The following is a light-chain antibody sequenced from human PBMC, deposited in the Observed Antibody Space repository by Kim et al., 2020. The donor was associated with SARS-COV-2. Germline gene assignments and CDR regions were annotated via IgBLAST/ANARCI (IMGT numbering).Light chain of an antibody. CDR3: QQYNNWPQT. CDR2: GAS. CDR1: PSVSSN. Sequence: PGERAPPSCRASPSVSSNLAWYQQKPGQAPRLLIYGASTRATGIPARFSGSGSGTEFTLTISSLQSEDFAVYYCQQYNNWPQTFGQGTKVEIK. V-gene: IGKV3-15*01. J-gene: IGKJ1*01.